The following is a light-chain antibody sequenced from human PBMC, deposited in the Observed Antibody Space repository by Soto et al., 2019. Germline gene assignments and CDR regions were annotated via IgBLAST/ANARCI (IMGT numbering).Light chain of an antibody. CDR1: SSDVGGYNY. J-gene: IGLJ1*01. CDR2: EVT. Sequence: QSALTQPASVSGSPGQSITISCTGTSSDVGGYNYVSWYKQHPGKAPKLMIYEVTNRPSGVSNRFSGSKSGNTASLTISGLQAEDEADYYFSSYTSSSTLYVFGTGTKLTVL. V-gene: IGLV2-14*01. CDR3: SSYTSSSTLYV.